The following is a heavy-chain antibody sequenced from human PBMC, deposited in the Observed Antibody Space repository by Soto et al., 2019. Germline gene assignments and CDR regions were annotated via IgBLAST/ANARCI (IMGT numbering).Heavy chain of an antibody. CDR3: ARINSGSYYEPFDY. V-gene: IGHV3-23*01. J-gene: IGHJ4*02. CDR1: GFTFSSYA. Sequence: GGSLRLSCAASGFTFSSYAMSWVRQAPWKGLEWVSAISGSGGSTGYADSVKGRFTISRDNSKNTLYLQMNSLRAEDTAVYYCARINSGSYYEPFDYWGQGTLVTVSS. D-gene: IGHD1-26*01. CDR2: ISGSGGST.